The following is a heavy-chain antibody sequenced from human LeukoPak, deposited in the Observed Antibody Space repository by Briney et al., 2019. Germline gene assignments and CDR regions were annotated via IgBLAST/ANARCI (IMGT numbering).Heavy chain of an antibody. CDR1: GFSFSYHG. D-gene: IGHD6-13*01. Sequence: GRSLRLSCAASGFSFSYHGMNWVRQAPGKGLEWVATIKQDESEKYYVDSVKGRFTISRDNAKNSLYLQMNSLRAEDTAVYYCARPYSISWELDSWGQGTLVTVSS. J-gene: IGHJ5*01. V-gene: IGHV3-7*01. CDR3: ARPYSISWELDS. CDR2: IKQDESEK.